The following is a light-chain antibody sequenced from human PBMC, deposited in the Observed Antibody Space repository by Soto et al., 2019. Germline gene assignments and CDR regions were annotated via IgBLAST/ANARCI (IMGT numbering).Light chain of an antibody. CDR1: QSVSSN. V-gene: IGKV3-15*01. CDR3: QQYDDWPET. J-gene: IGKJ1*01. CDR2: DAS. Sequence: EKVMTQSPATLSVSPGERATLSCRASQSVSSNLAWYQQKPGQAPRLLIYDASTRATGIPARFSGSGSGTEFTLTISSLQSEDLAVYYSQQYDDWPETFGQGTKVEIK.